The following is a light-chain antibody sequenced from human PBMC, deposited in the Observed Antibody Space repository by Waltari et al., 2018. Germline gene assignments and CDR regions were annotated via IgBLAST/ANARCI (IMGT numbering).Light chain of an antibody. CDR3: QQRSNWPLT. V-gene: IGKV3-11*01. J-gene: IGKJ4*01. CDR2: DGF. Sequence: EIVLTQSPATLSLSPVERATLSCRASQSVSNYLVWYQQKPGQAPRLLIYDGFNRASGIPARFSGSGSGTDFTLSISSLEPEDSAVYYCQQRSNWPLTFGGGTRVEIK. CDR1: QSVSNY.